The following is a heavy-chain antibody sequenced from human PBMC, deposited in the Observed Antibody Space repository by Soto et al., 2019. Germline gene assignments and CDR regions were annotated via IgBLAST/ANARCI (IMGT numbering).Heavy chain of an antibody. CDR3: AGDWTGSGSYYTRAFDS. J-gene: IGHJ5*01. Sequence: ASVKVSCKASGYSFTTYGISWVRQAPGQGLEWMGWISTYNGNTKYAQKLQGRVSMTTDTSTSIAYMEMSSLRSDDTAVYYCAGDWTGSGSYYTRAFDSWGQGTQVTVSS. CDR1: GYSFTTYG. D-gene: IGHD3-10*01. V-gene: IGHV1-18*01. CDR2: ISTYNGNT.